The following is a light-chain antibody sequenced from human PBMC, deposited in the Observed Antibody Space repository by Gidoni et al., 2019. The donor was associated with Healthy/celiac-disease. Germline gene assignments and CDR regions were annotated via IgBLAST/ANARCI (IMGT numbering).Light chain of an antibody. CDR1: QSVSSSY. CDR2: DAT. J-gene: IGKJ1*01. CDR3: QQYGSSPRT. Sequence: EIVLTQSPGTLSLSPGERATLSCRASQSVSSSYLAWYQQKPGQAPRLLIYDATNRATGSRLEPEDFAVYYCQQYGSSPRTFGQXTKVEIK. V-gene: IGKV3-20*01.